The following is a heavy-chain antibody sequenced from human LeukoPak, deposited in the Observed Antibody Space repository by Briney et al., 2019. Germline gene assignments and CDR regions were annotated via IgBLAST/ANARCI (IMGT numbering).Heavy chain of an antibody. J-gene: IGHJ4*02. CDR2: ISSSSSTI. V-gene: IGHV3-48*01. CDR3: ARDGNYYDSSGLNDY. D-gene: IGHD3-22*01. CDR1: GFTFSSYS. Sequence: GGSLRLSCAASGFTFSSYSMNWVRQAPGKGLEWVSYISSSSSTIYYADSVKGRFTISRDNAKNSLYLQMNSLRAEDTALYYCARDGNYYDSSGLNDYWGQGTLVTVSS.